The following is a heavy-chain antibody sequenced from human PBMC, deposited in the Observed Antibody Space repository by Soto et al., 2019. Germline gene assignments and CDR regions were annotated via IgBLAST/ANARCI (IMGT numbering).Heavy chain of an antibody. J-gene: IGHJ4*02. D-gene: IGHD6-13*01. CDR2: ISSSGSTI. Sequence: QVQLVESGGGLVKPGGSLRLSCAASGFTFSDYYMSWIRQAPGKGLEWVSYISSSGSTIYYADSVKGRFTISRDNAKNSLYLQMNILRAEDTAVYYCASDRIAAAGSRGDRGGDYWGQGTLVTVSS. CDR1: GFTFSDYY. V-gene: IGHV3-11*01. CDR3: ASDRIAAAGSRGDRGGDY.